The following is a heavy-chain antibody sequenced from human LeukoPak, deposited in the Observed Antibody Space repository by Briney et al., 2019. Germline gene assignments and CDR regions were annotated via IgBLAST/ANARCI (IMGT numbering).Heavy chain of an antibody. D-gene: IGHD3-22*01. V-gene: IGHV4-34*01. Sequence: PSETLSLTCAVYGGSFSGYYWSWIRQPPGKGLEWIGEINHSGSTNYNPSLKSRVTISVDTSNNQFSLKLSSVTAADTAVYFCARMPKPRTYYYDSSGYNPHFDYWGQGTLVTVSS. J-gene: IGHJ4*02. CDR3: ARMPKPRTYYYDSSGYNPHFDY. CDR2: INHSGST. CDR1: GGSFSGYY.